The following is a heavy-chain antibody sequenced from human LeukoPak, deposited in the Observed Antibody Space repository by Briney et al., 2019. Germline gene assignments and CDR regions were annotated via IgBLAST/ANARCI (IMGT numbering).Heavy chain of an antibody. V-gene: IGHV1-24*01. Sequence: ASVKVSCKVSGYTLTELSMHWVRQAPGKGLEWMGGFDPEDGETIYAQKFQGRVTMTEDTSTDTAYMELNSLRSEDTAVYYCGRGARPPHYYYYMDVWGKGTTVTVSS. CDR1: GYTLTELS. D-gene: IGHD5-12*01. CDR2: FDPEDGET. J-gene: IGHJ6*03. CDR3: GRGARPPHYYYYMDV.